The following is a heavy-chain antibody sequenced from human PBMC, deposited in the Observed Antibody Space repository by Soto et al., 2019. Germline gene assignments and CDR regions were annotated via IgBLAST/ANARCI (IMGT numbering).Heavy chain of an antibody. CDR2: ISYSGST. Sequence: SETLSLTCSISGASISSDDYYWRWFRQPPGKGLEWIGYISYSGSTYYNPSLKSRITISVDTSKTQFSLILSSVTAADTAVFYCAREVNNYSGMDVWGQGTTVTVSS. V-gene: IGHV4-30-4*01. CDR1: GASISSDDYY. J-gene: IGHJ6*02. CDR3: AREVNNYSGMDV.